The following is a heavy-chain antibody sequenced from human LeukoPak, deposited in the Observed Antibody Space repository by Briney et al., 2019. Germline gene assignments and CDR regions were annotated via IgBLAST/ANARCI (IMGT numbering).Heavy chain of an antibody. CDR3: ARSQQLGEVLDYYYYYMDV. Sequence: KSGGSPRLSCAASGFTFSSYSMNWVRQAPGKGLEWVSSISSSSSYIYYADSVKGRFTISRDNAKNSLYLQMNSLRAEDTAVYCCARSQQLGEVLDYYYYYMDVWGKGTTVTVSS. V-gene: IGHV3-21*01. D-gene: IGHD6-13*01. CDR2: ISSSSSYI. J-gene: IGHJ6*03. CDR1: GFTFSSYS.